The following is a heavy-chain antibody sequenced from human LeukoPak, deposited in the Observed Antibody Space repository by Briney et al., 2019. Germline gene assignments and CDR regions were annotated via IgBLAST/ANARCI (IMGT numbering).Heavy chain of an antibody. CDR3: AREGGDYGDFFDY. Sequence: QPGGSLRLSCAASGFTFSSYAMSWVRQAPGKGLEWVSGISWNSGSIGYADSVKGRFTISRDNAKNSLYLQMNSLRAEDTAVYYCAREGGDYGDFFDYWGQGSLVTVSS. CDR1: GFTFSSYA. J-gene: IGHJ4*02. V-gene: IGHV3-48*04. CDR2: ISWNSGSI. D-gene: IGHD4-17*01.